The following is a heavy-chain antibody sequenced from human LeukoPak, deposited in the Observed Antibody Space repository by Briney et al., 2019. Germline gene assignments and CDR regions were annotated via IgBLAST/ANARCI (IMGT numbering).Heavy chain of an antibody. CDR2: IKEDGSEK. V-gene: IGHV3-7*01. CDR1: GFTFSNCW. CDR3: ARDREVGATIHDY. Sequence: GGSLRLSCAASGFTFSNCWMSWVRQAPGKGLEWVGNIKEDGSEKYYVDSVKGRFTISRDNAENSLYLEMNSLRDEDTAVYFCARDREVGATIHDYWGQGALVTVSS. D-gene: IGHD1-26*01. J-gene: IGHJ4*02.